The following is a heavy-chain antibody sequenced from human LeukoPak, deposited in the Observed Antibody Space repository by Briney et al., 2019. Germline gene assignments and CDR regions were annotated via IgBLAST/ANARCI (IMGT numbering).Heavy chain of an antibody. Sequence: NPSQTLSLTCTVSGGSISSGDYYWSWIRQPPGKGLEWIGHIYYSGSTYYNPSLKSRVTISVDTSKNQFSLKLSSVTAADTAVYYCARERRLSYYDSSGYYFDWGQGTLVTVSS. D-gene: IGHD3-22*01. V-gene: IGHV4-30-4*08. CDR3: ARERRLSYYDSSGYYFD. CDR1: GGSISSGDYY. J-gene: IGHJ4*02. CDR2: IYYSGST.